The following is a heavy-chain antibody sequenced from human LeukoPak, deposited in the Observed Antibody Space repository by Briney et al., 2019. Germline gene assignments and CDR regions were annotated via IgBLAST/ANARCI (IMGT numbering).Heavy chain of an antibody. J-gene: IGHJ6*02. CDR2: IIPILGIA. V-gene: IGHV1-69*04. Sequence: GASVKVSCKASGGTFSSYAISWVRQAPGQGLEWMGRIIPILGIANYAQKFQGRVTITADKSTSTAYMELSSLRAEDTAVYYCASLLVVASLDVWGQGTTVTVSS. CDR1: GGTFSSYA. CDR3: ASLLVVASLDV. D-gene: IGHD2-15*01.